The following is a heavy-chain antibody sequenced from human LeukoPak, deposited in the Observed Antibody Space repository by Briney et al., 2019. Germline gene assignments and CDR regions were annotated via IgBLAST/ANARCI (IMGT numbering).Heavy chain of an antibody. J-gene: IGHJ6*02. D-gene: IGHD6-13*01. CDR3: ARDMILVPIAAWTRDNYGMDV. CDR2: ISYDGSNK. CDR1: GFTFSSYA. V-gene: IGHV3-30-3*01. Sequence: GRSLRLSCAASGFTFSSYAMHWVRQAPGKGLEWVAVISYDGSNKYYADSVKGRFTISRDNSKNTLYLQMNSLRAEDTAVYYCARDMILVPIAAWTRDNYGMDVWGQGTTVTVSS.